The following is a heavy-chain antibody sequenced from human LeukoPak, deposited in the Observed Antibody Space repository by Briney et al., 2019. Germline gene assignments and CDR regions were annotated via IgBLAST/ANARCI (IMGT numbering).Heavy chain of an antibody. J-gene: IGHJ4*02. CDR1: GFTFSGYS. CDR3: ARAAYSSGPDY. CDR2: LGPSSNAI. V-gene: IGHV3-48*02. Sequence: GGSLRLSCAASGFTFSGYSMNWVRQAPGEGLEWVSYLGPSSNAIHYADSVKGRFTISRDNAKNSLYLLMNSLRDEDTAVYYCARAAYSSGPDYWGQGTLVTVSS. D-gene: IGHD6-25*01.